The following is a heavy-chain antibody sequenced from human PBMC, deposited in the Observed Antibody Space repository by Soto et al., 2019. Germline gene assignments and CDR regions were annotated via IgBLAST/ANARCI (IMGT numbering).Heavy chain of an antibody. CDR3: ARATGARYYDSSGFSDY. CDR2: ISYSGST. D-gene: IGHD3-22*01. Sequence: SETLSLTCTVSGGSISSSSYYWGWIRQPPGKGLEWIGSISYSGSTYYNPTLKSRVTISVDTSKNQFSLKLSSVTAADTAVYYCARATGARYYDSSGFSDYWGQGTLVTVSS. CDR1: GGSISSSSYY. V-gene: IGHV4-39*07. J-gene: IGHJ4*02.